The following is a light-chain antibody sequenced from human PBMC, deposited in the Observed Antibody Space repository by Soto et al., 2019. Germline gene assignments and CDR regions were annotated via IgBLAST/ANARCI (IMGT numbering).Light chain of an antibody. CDR2: DVS. CDR3: SSYTSSSVV. V-gene: IGLV2-14*01. CDR1: SSDVGGYNY. Sequence: QSALTQPASVSGSPGQSITIYCTGTSSDVGGYNYVSWYQQHPGKAPKFMIYDVSNRPSGVSNRFSGSKSGNTASLTISGLQAEDEADYYCSSYTSSSVVFGGGTKLTVL. J-gene: IGLJ2*01.